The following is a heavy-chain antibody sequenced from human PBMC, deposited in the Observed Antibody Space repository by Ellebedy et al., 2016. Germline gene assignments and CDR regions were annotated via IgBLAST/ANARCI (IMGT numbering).Heavy chain of an antibody. V-gene: IGHV1-8*01. D-gene: IGHD3-3*01. Sequence: ASVKVSXXASGYTFTSYDINWVRQATGQGLEWMGWMNPNSGNTGYAQKFQGRVTMTRNTSISTAYMELSSLRSEDTAVYYCARGAPTYYDFWSGYKAFDIWGQGTMVTVSS. CDR2: MNPNSGNT. CDR1: GYTFTSYD. J-gene: IGHJ3*02. CDR3: ARGAPTYYDFWSGYKAFDI.